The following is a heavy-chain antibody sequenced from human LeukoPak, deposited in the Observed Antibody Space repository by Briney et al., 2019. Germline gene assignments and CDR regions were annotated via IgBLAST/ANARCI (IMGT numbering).Heavy chain of an antibody. CDR2: IWYDGSNK. J-gene: IGHJ4*02. V-gene: IGHV3-33*01. Sequence: GGSLRLSCAASGFTFSNYGMHWVRQAPGKGLEWVAVIWYDGSNKYYADSVKGRFTISRDNSKNTLYLQMNSLRAEDTAVYYCARGSLGTIAVAGTLDYWGQGILVTVSS. CDR1: GFTFSNYG. CDR3: ARGSLGTIAVAGTLDY. D-gene: IGHD6-19*01.